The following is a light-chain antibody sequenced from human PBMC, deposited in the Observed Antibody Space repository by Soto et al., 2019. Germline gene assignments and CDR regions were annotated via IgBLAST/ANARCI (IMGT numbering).Light chain of an antibody. CDR2: DVS. CDR1: SSDVGGYNY. J-gene: IGLJ1*01. V-gene: IGLV2-14*01. CDR3: SSYTSSSTLLYV. Sequence: QSALTQPASVSGSPGQSITISCTGTSSDVGGYNYGSWYQQHPGKAPKLMIYDVSNRPSRVSNRVSGSKSGNTASLTISGLQAEDEADYYCSSYTSSSTLLYVFGTGTKVTVL.